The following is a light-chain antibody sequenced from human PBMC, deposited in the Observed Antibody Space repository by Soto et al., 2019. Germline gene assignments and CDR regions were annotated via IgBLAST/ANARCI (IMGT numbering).Light chain of an antibody. CDR3: QQSYSTLRT. CDR1: QSISSY. Sequence: DIPMTQSPSSLSASVGDRVTITCRASQSISSYLNWYQQKPGKAPRLLMYGASSLQSGVPSRFSGSGSGKDFTLTISSLQPEDFATYYCQQSYSTLRTFGQGTKVEIK. CDR2: GAS. J-gene: IGKJ1*01. V-gene: IGKV1-39*01.